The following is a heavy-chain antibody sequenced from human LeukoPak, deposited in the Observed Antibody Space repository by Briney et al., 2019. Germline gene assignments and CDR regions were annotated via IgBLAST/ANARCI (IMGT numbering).Heavy chain of an antibody. D-gene: IGHD3-10*01. Sequence: TSETLSLTCTVSGCSISSYYWSWIRQPPGKGLEWIGYISDTGNTNYNPSLKSRVTMSVDTSKDQFSLKLSSVTAADTAVYSCARGVTMVQGYYYYMDVWGKGTTVTVSS. CDR3: ARGVTMVQGYYYYMDV. V-gene: IGHV4-59*01. CDR1: GCSISSYY. CDR2: ISDTGNT. J-gene: IGHJ6*03.